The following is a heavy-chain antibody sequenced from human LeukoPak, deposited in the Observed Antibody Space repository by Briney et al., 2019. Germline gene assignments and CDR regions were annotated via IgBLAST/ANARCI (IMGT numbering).Heavy chain of an antibody. CDR2: IYYSGST. CDR1: GGSISSYY. J-gene: IGHJ1*01. Sequence: SETLSLTCTVSGGSISSYYRSWIRQPPGKGLEWIGYIYYSGSTNYNPSLKSRVTISVDTSKNQFSLKLSSVTAADTAVYYCAREGYSGSYYGEYFQHWGQGTLVTVSS. D-gene: IGHD1-26*01. V-gene: IGHV4-59*01. CDR3: AREGYSGSYYGEYFQH.